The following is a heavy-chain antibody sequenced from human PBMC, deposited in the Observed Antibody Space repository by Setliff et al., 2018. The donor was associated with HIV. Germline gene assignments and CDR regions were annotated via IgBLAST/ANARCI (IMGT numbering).Heavy chain of an antibody. CDR2: INPDTGDT. Sequence: ASVKVSCKTSGYSFADYGIHWVRQAPGEGLEWMGWINPDTGDTNYAQKFQGWVTMTRDTSISTAYMELSRLRSDDTALYYCARGGGSSAPDAFDIWGQGTMVTVSS. J-gene: IGHJ3*02. CDR1: GYSFADYG. D-gene: IGHD1-26*01. CDR3: ARGGGSSAPDAFDI. V-gene: IGHV1-2*04.